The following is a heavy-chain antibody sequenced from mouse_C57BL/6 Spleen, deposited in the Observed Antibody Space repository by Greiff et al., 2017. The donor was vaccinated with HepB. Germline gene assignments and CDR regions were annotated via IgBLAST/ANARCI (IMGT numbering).Heavy chain of an antibody. J-gene: IGHJ3*01. CDR3: ARPYCSNYPFAY. Sequence: EVHLVESGGGLVKPGGSLKLSCAASGFTFSDYGMHWVRQAPEKGLEWVAYISSGSSTIYYADTVKGRFTISRDNAKNTLFLQMTSLRSEDTAMYYCARPYCSNYPFAYWGQGTLVTVSA. CDR1: GFTFSDYG. CDR2: ISSGSSTI. D-gene: IGHD2-5*01. V-gene: IGHV5-17*01.